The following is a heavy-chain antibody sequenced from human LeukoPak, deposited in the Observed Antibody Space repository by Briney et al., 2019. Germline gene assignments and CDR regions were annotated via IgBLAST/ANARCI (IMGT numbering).Heavy chain of an antibody. CDR2: IIPILGIA. J-gene: IGHJ3*02. D-gene: IGHD1-26*01. CDR1: GGTFSSYA. V-gene: IGHV1-69*04. CDR3: ARPTYSGSSPDAFDI. Sequence: SVKVSCKASGGTFSSYAISWVRQAPGQGLEWMGRIIPILGIANYAQKFQGRVTITADKSTSTAYMELSSLRSEDTAVYYCARPTYSGSSPDAFDIWGQGTMVTVSS.